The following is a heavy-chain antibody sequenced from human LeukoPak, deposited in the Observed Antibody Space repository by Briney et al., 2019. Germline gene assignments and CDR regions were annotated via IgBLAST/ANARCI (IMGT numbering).Heavy chain of an antibody. D-gene: IGHD3-3*01. CDR1: GFTFSSYA. CDR3: AREPDFGVVILTFDI. Sequence: LRLSCAASGFTFSSYAMSCIRQHPGKGLEWIGYIYDSGSTNYNPSLKSRVTISLDTSKNQFSLKLTSVTAADTAVYYCAREPDFGVVILTFDIWGQGTMVTVSS. J-gene: IGHJ3*02. V-gene: IGHV4-31*02. CDR2: IYDSGST.